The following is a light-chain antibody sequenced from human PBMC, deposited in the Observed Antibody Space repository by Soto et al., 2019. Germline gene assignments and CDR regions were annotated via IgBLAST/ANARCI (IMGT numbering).Light chain of an antibody. CDR2: DAS. J-gene: IGKJ4*01. V-gene: IGKV3-15*01. Sequence: TVMTQSPATLSVSPGERATLSCRASQSVSSSVAWYQQKPGQAPRLLIYDASTRATDVPARFSGSGSGTEFTLTVSSLQSEDFEVYHCQQYSNWPLTFGGGTKV. CDR1: QSVSSS. CDR3: QQYSNWPLT.